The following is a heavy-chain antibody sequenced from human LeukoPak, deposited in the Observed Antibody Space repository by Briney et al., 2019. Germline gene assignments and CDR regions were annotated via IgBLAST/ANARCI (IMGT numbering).Heavy chain of an antibody. Sequence: LAGGSLRLSCAASGFTVSSNYMSWVRQAPGKGLEWVSVIYSGGSTYYADSVKGRFTISRDNAKNSLYLQMNTLRAEDTAVYYCAERGGRLNWGQGTLVTVSS. CDR3: AERGGRLN. CDR1: GFTVSSNY. CDR2: IYSGGST. J-gene: IGHJ4*02. D-gene: IGHD3-16*01. V-gene: IGHV3-53*01.